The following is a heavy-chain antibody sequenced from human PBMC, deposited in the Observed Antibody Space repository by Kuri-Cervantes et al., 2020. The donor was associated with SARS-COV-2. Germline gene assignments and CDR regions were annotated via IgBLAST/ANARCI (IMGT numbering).Heavy chain of an antibody. CDR2: ISSSSYI. D-gene: IGHD6-13*01. Sequence: GESLKISCAASGFTFKTYGMNWVRQAPGKGLEWVSSISSSSYIYYADSVKGRFTISRDNAKNSLYLQMNSLRAEDTAVYYCARGSRYSSSWRAFDIWGQGTMVTVSS. J-gene: IGHJ3*02. CDR3: ARGSRYSSSWRAFDI. CDR1: GFTFKTYG. V-gene: IGHV3-21*01.